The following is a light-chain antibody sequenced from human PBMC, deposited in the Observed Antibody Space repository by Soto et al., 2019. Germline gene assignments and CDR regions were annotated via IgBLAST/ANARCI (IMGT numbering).Light chain of an antibody. J-gene: IGKJ2*01. CDR1: QSVSNN. CDR2: GAS. CDR3: QQYNNWPPVT. Sequence: EIVMTQSPATLSVSPGERATLSCRASQSVSNNLAWYQQKPGQTPRLLIYGASTRATGIPVRFSGSGSGTEFTLTISSPQSEDFAVYYSQQYNNWPPVTFGQGTKLEIK. V-gene: IGKV3-15*01.